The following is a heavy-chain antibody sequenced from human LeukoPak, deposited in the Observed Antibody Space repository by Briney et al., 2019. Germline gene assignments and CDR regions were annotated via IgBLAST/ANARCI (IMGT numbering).Heavy chain of an antibody. CDR3: ARNGSNSDYDY. V-gene: IGHV4-4*02. CDR2: IYHSGAT. J-gene: IGHJ4*02. CDR1: GGSISSSSSIC. Sequence: SETLSLTCAVSGGSISSSSSICWTRVRQPPGKGLEWIGEIYHSGATNYNPSLKSRVTMLLDKSKNQFSLKLNSVTAADTAVYYCARNGSNSDYDYWGQGTLVTVSA. D-gene: IGHD4-23*01.